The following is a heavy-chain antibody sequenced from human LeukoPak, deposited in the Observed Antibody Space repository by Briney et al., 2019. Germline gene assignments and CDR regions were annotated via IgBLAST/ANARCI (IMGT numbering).Heavy chain of an antibody. V-gene: IGHV1-8*01. J-gene: IGHJ5*02. CDR2: MDPNKGNT. CDR3: ARGGSLTGYHGWFDP. CDR1: GYTLTSYD. Sequence: ASVEVSCKASGYTLTSYDINWVRQASGQGLEWMGWMDPNKGNTGYAQKFRGRVTMTRNSSINTAYLELSSLTSEDTAVYYCARGGSLTGYHGWFDPWGQGILVTVSS. D-gene: IGHD3-9*01.